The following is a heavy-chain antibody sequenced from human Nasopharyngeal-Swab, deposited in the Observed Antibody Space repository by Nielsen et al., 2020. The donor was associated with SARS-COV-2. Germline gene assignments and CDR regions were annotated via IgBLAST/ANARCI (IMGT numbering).Heavy chain of an antibody. CDR3: ARTEYGSGTNFDY. CDR1: GYFFNTYW. Sequence: GESLKISCKASGYFFNTYWIDWVRQMSGKGLEWMGIIFPDDSDTRYSPSFQSQVTISVDESTSTAYLQWSSLKASDTAMYYCARTEYGSGTNFDYWGQGTLVTVSS. CDR2: IFPDDSDT. D-gene: IGHD3-10*01. J-gene: IGHJ4*02. V-gene: IGHV5-51*01.